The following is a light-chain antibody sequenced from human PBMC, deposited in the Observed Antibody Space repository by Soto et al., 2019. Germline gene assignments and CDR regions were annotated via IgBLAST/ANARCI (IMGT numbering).Light chain of an antibody. CDR2: DSS. CDR3: QQRLNWPPLT. J-gene: IGKJ4*01. V-gene: IGKV3-11*01. Sequence: EVVLTQSPATLSLSPGERATLSCRASQSVDAYLAWYQQKPGQAPRLLIYDSSNRAPGIPARFSGSGSGTDFTLTISSLEPEDFAVYYCQQRLNWPPLTFGGGTKVEIK. CDR1: QSVDAY.